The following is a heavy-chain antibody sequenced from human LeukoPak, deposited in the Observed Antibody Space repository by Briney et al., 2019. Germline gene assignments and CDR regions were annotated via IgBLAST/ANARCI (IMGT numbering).Heavy chain of an antibody. CDR1: GLIFSNYG. CDR3: ARDQKWEVLGLFDY. CDR2: ISYDGSSK. D-gene: IGHD1-26*01. V-gene: IGHV3-30*03. J-gene: IGHJ4*02. Sequence: PGRSLRLSCAASGLIFSNYGMHWVRQAPGKGLEWVAVISYDGSSKDYADSVKGRSTISRDNSKNTLYLQMDSLRAEDTAVYYCARDQKWEVLGLFDYWGQGTLVTVSS.